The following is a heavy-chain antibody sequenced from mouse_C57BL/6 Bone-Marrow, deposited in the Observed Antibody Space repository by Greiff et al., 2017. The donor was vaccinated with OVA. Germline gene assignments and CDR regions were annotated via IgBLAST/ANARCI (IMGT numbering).Heavy chain of an antibody. CDR2: IDPETGGT. Sequence: QVQLQQSGAELVRPGASVTLSCKASGYTFTDYEMHWVKQTPVHGLEWIGAIDPETGGTAYNQKFKGKAILTADKSSSTAYMELRSLTSEDSAVYYCTREGRYAIDYWGPGTPVPVSS. CDR1: GYTFTDYE. CDR3: TREGRYAIDY. V-gene: IGHV1-15*01. J-gene: IGHJ4*01.